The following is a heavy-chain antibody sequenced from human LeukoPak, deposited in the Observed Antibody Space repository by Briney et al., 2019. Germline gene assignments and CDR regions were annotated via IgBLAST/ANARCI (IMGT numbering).Heavy chain of an antibody. CDR3: ARYGSWLLGSAFDI. J-gene: IGHJ3*02. CDR1: GDSISSGNYY. V-gene: IGHV4-61*02. Sequence: SSETLSLTCTVSGDSISSGNYYWTWIRQPAGKGLEWIGRIYTSGSTDYNPSLKGRVTISSDTSNNQFSLNLKSVTAADTAVYYCARYGSWLLGSAFDIWGQGTMVTVSS. CDR2: IYTSGST. D-gene: IGHD3-22*01.